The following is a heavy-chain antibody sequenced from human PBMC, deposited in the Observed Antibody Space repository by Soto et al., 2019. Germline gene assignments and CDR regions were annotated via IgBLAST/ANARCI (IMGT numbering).Heavy chain of an antibody. J-gene: IGHJ4*02. D-gene: IGHD5-18*01. Sequence: PGGSLRLSCAASGFTFSSYGMHWVRQAPSKGLEWVAVISYDGSNKYYADSVKGRFTISRDNSKNTLYLQMNSLGAEDTAVYYCAKDSERGYSYGYVFDYWGQGTLVTVSS. V-gene: IGHV3-30*18. CDR1: GFTFSSYG. CDR2: ISYDGSNK. CDR3: AKDSERGYSYGYVFDY.